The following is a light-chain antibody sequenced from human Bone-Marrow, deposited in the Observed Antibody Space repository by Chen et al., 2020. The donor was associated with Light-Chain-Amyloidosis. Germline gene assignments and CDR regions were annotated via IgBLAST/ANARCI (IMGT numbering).Light chain of an antibody. J-gene: IGLJ2*01. Sequence: SYELTQPPSVSVSPGQTARITCSGDDLPTKYAYWYQQKPGPAPVLLIHRDTERPSGISGRFSGSSSGTTATLTISGVQAEDEADYHGQSADSSGTDEVIFGGGTKLTVL. V-gene: IGLV3-25*03. CDR3: QSADSSGTDEVI. CDR1: DLPTKY. CDR2: RDT.